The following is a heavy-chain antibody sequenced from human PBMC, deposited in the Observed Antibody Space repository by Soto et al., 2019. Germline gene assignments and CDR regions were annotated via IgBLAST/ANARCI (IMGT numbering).Heavy chain of an antibody. CDR3: IAAAGHHDY. V-gene: IGHV3-74*01. CDR2: INSDGSST. Sequence: PGGSLRLSCSASGLSFSSYGMHWVRQAPGKGLVWVSRINSDGSSTSYADSVKGRFTISRDNAKNTLYLQMNSLRAEDTAVYYCIAAAGHHDYWGQGTLVTVSS. J-gene: IGHJ4*02. CDR1: GLSFSSYG. D-gene: IGHD6-13*01.